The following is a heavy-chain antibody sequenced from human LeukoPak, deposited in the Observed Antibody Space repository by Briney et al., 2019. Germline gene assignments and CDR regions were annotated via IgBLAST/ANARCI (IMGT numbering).Heavy chain of an antibody. CDR2: ISGSGSGGST. D-gene: IGHD3-10*01. CDR3: ARKPMVLYYYYMDV. J-gene: IGHJ6*03. CDR1: GFTFSSSA. Sequence: GGSLRLSCAASGFTFSSSAMSWVRQAPGKGLEWVSSISGSGSGGSTYYADSVKGRFTISRDNSKNTLYLQMNSLRAEDTAVYYCARKPMVLYYYYMDVWGKGTTVTVSS. V-gene: IGHV3-23*01.